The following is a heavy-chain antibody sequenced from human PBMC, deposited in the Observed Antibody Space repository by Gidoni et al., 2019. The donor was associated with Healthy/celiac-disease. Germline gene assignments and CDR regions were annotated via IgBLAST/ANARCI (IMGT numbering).Heavy chain of an antibody. Sequence: QVQLQQWGAGRLKPSETLSLTGAVDGGYCSGYYWSWIRQPPGKGLEWIGDINHSGSTNYNPSLKSRVTISVDTSKNQFSLKLSSVTAADTAVYYCARERASAAPEGGNWFDPWGQGTLVTVSS. D-gene: IGHD2-15*01. CDR3: ARERASAAPEGGNWFDP. V-gene: IGHV4-34*01. J-gene: IGHJ5*02. CDR2: INHSGST. CDR1: GGYCSGYY.